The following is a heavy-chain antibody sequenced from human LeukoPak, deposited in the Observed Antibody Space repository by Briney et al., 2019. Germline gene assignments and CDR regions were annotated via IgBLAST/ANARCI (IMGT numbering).Heavy chain of an antibody. D-gene: IGHD4-17*01. CDR2: INPKNGAT. CDR3: AIDVGERRADY. V-gene: IGHV1-2*02. Sequence: ASVKVSCMASGYTFTDEDIHWARQVPGQGFEWMAWINPKNGATNVALKFRGRVTLTRDTSISTAYMAVSRLRSDDTAVYYCAIDVGERRADYWGQGTLVTVSS. CDR1: GYTFTDED. J-gene: IGHJ4*02.